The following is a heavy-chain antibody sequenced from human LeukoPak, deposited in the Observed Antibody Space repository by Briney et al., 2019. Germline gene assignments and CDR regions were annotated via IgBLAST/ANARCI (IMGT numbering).Heavy chain of an antibody. Sequence: GGSLRLSCAASGFTFSSYAMHWVRQAPGKGLERVAFISYDGSNKYYADSVKGRFTISRDNSENTLYLQMNSLRAEDTAVYYCARGPNWLQSIAVAGTFDFWGQGTLVTVSS. V-gene: IGHV3-30-3*01. D-gene: IGHD6-19*01. J-gene: IGHJ4*02. CDR3: ARGPNWLQSIAVAGTFDF. CDR2: ISYDGSNK. CDR1: GFTFSSYA.